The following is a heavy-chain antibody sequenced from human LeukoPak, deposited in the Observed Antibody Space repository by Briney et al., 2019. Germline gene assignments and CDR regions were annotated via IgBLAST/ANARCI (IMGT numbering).Heavy chain of an antibody. Sequence: QPGGSLRLSCAASGLTFSSYEMNWVRQAPGKGLEWVSYISSSGSTIYYADSVKGRFTISRDNAKNSLYLQMNSLRAEDTAVYYCARGLSAYYYDSGGYRYWGQGTLVTVSS. CDR1: GLTFSSYE. CDR3: ARGLSAYYYDSGGYRY. J-gene: IGHJ4*02. CDR2: ISSSGSTI. D-gene: IGHD3-22*01. V-gene: IGHV3-48*03.